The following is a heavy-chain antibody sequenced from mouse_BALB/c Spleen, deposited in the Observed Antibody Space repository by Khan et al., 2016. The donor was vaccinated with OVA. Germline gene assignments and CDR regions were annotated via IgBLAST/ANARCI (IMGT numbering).Heavy chain of an antibody. CDR2: INYSGST. CDR1: GYSITSDYA. Sequence: VQLKQSGPGLVNPSQSLSLTCTVTGYSITSDYAWNWIRQFPGNKLEWMGYINYSGSTNYNPALKSRISITRDTSKNQFFLQLNSVTTEDTATYYCARDGSRYNYAMDYWGKGTSGTVSS. J-gene: IGHJ4*01. D-gene: IGHD2-3*01. V-gene: IGHV3-2*02. CDR3: ARDGSRYNYAMDY.